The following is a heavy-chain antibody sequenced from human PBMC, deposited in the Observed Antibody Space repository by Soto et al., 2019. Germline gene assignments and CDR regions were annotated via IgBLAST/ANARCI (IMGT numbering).Heavy chain of an antibody. D-gene: IGHD6-13*01. CDR3: ARHPERIAEIGWFDP. Sequence: GGSLRLSCASSGFTFSSYSMNLVRQAPGKGLEWVSYISSSSSTIYYADSVKGRFTISRDNAKNSLYLQMNSLRAEDTAVYYCARHPERIAEIGWFDPWGQGTLVTVSS. J-gene: IGHJ5*02. CDR1: GFTFSSYS. V-gene: IGHV3-48*01. CDR2: ISSSSSTI.